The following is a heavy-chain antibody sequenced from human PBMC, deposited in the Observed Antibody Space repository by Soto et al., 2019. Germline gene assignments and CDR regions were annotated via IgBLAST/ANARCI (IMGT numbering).Heavy chain of an antibody. CDR2: ISSSSSYI. Sequence: GGSLRLSCAGSGFTLTRSAVSWVRQAPGKGLEWVSSISSSSSYIYYADSVKGRFTISRDNAKNSLYLQMNSLRAEDTAVYYCASAIVVVPAAITGPFDYWGQGTLVTVSS. CDR1: GFTLTRSA. V-gene: IGHV3-21*01. D-gene: IGHD2-2*01. J-gene: IGHJ4*02. CDR3: ASAIVVVPAAITGPFDY.